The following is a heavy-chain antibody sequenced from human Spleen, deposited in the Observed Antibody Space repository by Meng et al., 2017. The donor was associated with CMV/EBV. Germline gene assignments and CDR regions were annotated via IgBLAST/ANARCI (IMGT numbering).Heavy chain of an antibody. V-gene: IGHV3-21*01. J-gene: IGHJ4*02. CDR3: AREIAVAGTGFDY. CDR2: ISSSSSYI. D-gene: IGHD6-19*01. CDR1: GFTFSSYA. Sequence: GGSLRLSCAASGFTFSSYAMHWVRQAPGKGLEWVSSISSSSSYIYYADSVKGRFTISRDNAKNSLYLQMNSLRAEDTAVYYCAREIAVAGTGFDYWGQGTLVTVSS.